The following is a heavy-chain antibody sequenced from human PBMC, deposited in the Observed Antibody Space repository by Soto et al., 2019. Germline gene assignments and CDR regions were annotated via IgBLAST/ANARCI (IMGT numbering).Heavy chain of an antibody. CDR3: AILQKGGF. V-gene: IGHV3-33*01. J-gene: IGHJ4*02. Sequence: QVQLVESGGGVVQPGRSLRLSCAASRFTFSNYGFHWVRQAPGKGLEWVAVIWSDDTTKYYADSVRGRFTISRDNSKSTLYLQMNSLRAEDTALYYCAILQKGGFWGQGTLVTVSS. CDR1: RFTFSNYG. D-gene: IGHD3-16*01. CDR2: IWSDDTTK.